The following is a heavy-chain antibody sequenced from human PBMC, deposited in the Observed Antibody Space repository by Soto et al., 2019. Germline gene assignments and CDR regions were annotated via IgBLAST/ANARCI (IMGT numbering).Heavy chain of an antibody. Sequence: SGNVCAKASRCPSSSYAISLVRQAPGQGLEWMGGIIPIFGTSNYAQKFQGRVTITGSESTSTAYMELSSLRAEDTAMYYCVKDQDWNYDSNDAFDIWGHGTMVPASS. CDR2: IIPIFGTS. D-gene: IGHD1-7*01. J-gene: IGHJ3*02. V-gene: IGHV1-69*13. CDR3: VKDQDWNYDSNDAFDI. CDR1: RCPSSSYA.